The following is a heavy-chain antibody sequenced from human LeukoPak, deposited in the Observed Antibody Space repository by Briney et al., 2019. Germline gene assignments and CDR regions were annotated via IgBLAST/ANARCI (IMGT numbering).Heavy chain of an antibody. CDR3: AKRSHMLGATNPNYYFDH. CDR1: GFIVSSNY. J-gene: IGHJ4*02. V-gene: IGHV3-53*01. D-gene: IGHD1-26*01. Sequence: GGSLRLSCAASGFIVSSNYMSWVRQAPGKGLEWISVICSDAGTYYADSVKGRISISRDNSKNTLYLQMNSLSAEDTAVYYCAKRSHMLGATNPNYYFDHWGQGTLVTVSS. CDR2: ICSDAGT.